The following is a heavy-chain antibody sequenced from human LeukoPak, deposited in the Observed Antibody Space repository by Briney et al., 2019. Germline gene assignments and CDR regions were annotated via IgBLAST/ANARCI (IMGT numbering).Heavy chain of an antibody. J-gene: IGHJ6*03. CDR1: GGTFSSYA. CDR3: AKDPRHRLVWFGEETHFYYMDV. V-gene: IGHV1-18*01. Sequence: SLKFSCKASGGTFSSYAISWVRQATGQGLEWMGWISAYNGNTKYAQKLQDRVTMTRDTSTSTAYMELRSLRSDDTAVYYCAKDPRHRLVWFGEETHFYYMDVWGKGTTVTISS. D-gene: IGHD3-10*01. CDR2: ISAYNGNT.